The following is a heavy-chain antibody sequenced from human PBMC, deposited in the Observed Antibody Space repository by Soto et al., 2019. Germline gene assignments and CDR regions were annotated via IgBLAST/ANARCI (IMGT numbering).Heavy chain of an antibody. CDR2: IIPISGTA. CDR3: ARSQGSSTSLEIYYYYYYGMDV. J-gene: IGHJ6*02. Sequence: QVQLVQSGAEAKKPGSSVKVSCKASGGTFSSYAISWVRQAPGQGLEWMGGIIPISGTANYAQKFQGRVTITADESTSTAYMELSRLRSADTAVYYCARSQGSSTSLEIYYYYYYGMDVWCQGTTVTVSS. CDR1: GGTFSSYA. D-gene: IGHD2-2*01. V-gene: IGHV1-69*01.